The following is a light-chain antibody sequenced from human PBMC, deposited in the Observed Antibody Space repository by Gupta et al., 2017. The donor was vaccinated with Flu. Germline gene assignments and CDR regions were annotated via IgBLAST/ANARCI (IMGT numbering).Light chain of an antibody. CDR3: GSFAGSSTV. CDR2: DVT. CDR1: SSDIGAYDS. J-gene: IGLJ2*01. V-gene: IGLV2-14*03. Sequence: QSALTQPASVSGFPGQSITISCTGSSSDIGAYDSVSWYRQCPGDAPNLLLYDVTTRPSGVSSRFFCSKSGDTASLTISGLQADDEADYFCGSFAGSSTVFGGGTRLAVL.